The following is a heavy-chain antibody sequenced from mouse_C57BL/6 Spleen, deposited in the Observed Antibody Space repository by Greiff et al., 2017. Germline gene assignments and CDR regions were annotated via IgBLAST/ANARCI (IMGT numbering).Heavy chain of an antibody. D-gene: IGHD2-12*01. V-gene: IGHV5-16*01. CDR3: ARDSYNAFDY. Sequence: EVKLVESEGGLVQPGSSMKLSCTASGFTFSDYYMAWVRQVPEKGLEWVANINYDGSSTYYLDSLKSRFILSRDNAKNILYLQMSSLKSEDTATYYCARDSYNAFDYWGQGTTRTVSS. J-gene: IGHJ2*01. CDR2: INYDGSST. CDR1: GFTFSDYY.